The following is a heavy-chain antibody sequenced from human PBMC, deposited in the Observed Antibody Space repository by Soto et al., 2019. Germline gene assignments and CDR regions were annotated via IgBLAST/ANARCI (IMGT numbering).Heavy chain of an antibody. Sequence: PSQNLSLTCAMSVDSVSSNSAAWSWIRQSPSRGLEWLGRTYYRSKWYNDYAVSVKSRIPINPDTSKNQFSLQLNSVTPEDTAVYSCARDVRVIAVAGINAFHDYYYGIKVWGQG. CDR2: TYYRSKWYN. CDR1: VDSVSSNSAA. CDR3: ARDVRVIAVAGINAFHDYYYGIKV. D-gene: IGHD6-19*01. V-gene: IGHV6-1*01. J-gene: IGHJ6*02.